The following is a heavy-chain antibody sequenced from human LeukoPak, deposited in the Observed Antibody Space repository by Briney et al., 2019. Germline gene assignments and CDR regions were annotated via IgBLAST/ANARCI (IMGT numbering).Heavy chain of an antibody. V-gene: IGHV1-8*01. CDR1: GSTFTSYD. CDR3: TRNTAGARYFQR. J-gene: IGHJ1*01. Sequence: ASVKVSCEASGSTFTSYDINWVRQATGQGLEWMGWMNPNSGHTGYAQKFQGRVTMTRNTSVSTAYMELSSLTSEDTAVYYRTRNTAGARYFQRWGQGTLVTVSS. D-gene: IGHD5-18*01. CDR2: MNPNSGHT.